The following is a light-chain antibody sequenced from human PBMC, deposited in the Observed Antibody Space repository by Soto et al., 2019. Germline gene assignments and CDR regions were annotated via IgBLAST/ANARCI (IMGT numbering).Light chain of an antibody. CDR2: DTF. V-gene: IGKV3-11*01. Sequence: EIVMTQSQATLSFSPGERATLACRASQSVGRSLAWYQQKPGQAPRLLIYDTFNRATGIPARFSGSGSGTDFTLTISSLEPEDSAVYHCQQRSNWPSITFGQGTRLEIK. J-gene: IGKJ5*01. CDR3: QQRSNWPSIT. CDR1: QSVGRS.